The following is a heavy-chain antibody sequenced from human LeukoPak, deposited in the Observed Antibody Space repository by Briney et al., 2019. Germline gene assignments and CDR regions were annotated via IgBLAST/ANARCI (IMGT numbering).Heavy chain of an antibody. CDR1: GGSFSGYY. CDR3: ARLRKDYDSSGYYWARYNWFDP. V-gene: IGHV4-34*01. D-gene: IGHD3-22*01. J-gene: IGHJ5*02. Sequence: SETLSLTCAVCGGSFSGYYWSWIRQPPGKGLEWIGEINHSGSTNYNPSLKSRVTISVDTSKNQFSLKLSPVTAADTAVYYCARLRKDYDSSGYYWARYNWFDPWDQGTLVTVSS. CDR2: INHSGST.